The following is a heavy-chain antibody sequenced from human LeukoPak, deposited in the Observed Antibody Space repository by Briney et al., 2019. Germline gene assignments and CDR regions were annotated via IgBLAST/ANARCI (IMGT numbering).Heavy chain of an antibody. CDR2: IYYSGST. Sequence: PSETLSLTCTVSGGSIGSYYWSWIRQPPGKGLEWIGYIYYSGSTNYNPSLKSRVTISVDTSKNQFSLKLSSVTAADTAVYYCARVKVDVVVVAASVVGYYFDYWGQGTLVTVSS. J-gene: IGHJ4*02. CDR3: ARVKVDVVVVAASVVGYYFDY. V-gene: IGHV4-59*01. D-gene: IGHD2-15*01. CDR1: GGSIGSYY.